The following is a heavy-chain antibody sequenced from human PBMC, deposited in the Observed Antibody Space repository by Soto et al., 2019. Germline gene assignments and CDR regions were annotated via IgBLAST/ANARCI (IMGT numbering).Heavy chain of an antibody. J-gene: IGHJ6*02. D-gene: IGHD2-2*01. CDR1: GGSISSSSYY. CDR2: IYYSGST. CDR3: ATSLCSSTSCSDSGWYYGMDV. V-gene: IGHV4-39*01. Sequence: SETLSLTCTVSGGSISSSSYYWGWIRQPPGKGLEWIGSIYYSGSTYYNPSLKSRVTISVDTSKNQFSLKLSSVTAADTAVYYCATSLCSSTSCSDSGWYYGMDVWGQGTTVT.